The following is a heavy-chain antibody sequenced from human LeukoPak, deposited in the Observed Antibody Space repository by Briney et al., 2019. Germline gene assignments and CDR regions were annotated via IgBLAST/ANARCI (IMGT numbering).Heavy chain of an antibody. CDR2: ISSSSSTI. CDR3: AREGGIMITFGGGRGYYYYGMDV. V-gene: IGHV3-48*02. J-gene: IGHJ6*02. CDR1: GFTFSSYS. Sequence: GGSLRLSCAASGFTFSSYSMNWVRQAPGKGLEWVSYISSSSSTIYYADSVKGRFTISRDNAKNSLYLQMNSLRDEDTAVYYCAREGGIMITFGGGRGYYYYGMDVWGQGTTVTVSS. D-gene: IGHD3-16*01.